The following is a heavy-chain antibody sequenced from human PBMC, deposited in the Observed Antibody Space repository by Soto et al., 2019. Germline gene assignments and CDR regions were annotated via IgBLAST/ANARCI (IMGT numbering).Heavy chain of an antibody. CDR2: IFSNDEK. CDR3: ARIIVGYGSYPVGYFQR. CDR1: GFSLSNARMG. D-gene: IGHD3-22*01. J-gene: IGHJ1*01. V-gene: IGHV2-26*01. Sequence: QVTLKESGPVLVKPTETLTLTCTVSGFSLSNARMGVSWIRQPPGKALEWLVHIFSNDEKSYSTSLKSRLTISKDTSKRQVVLTMTNMDPVDTATYFCARIIVGYGSYPVGYFQRWGQGTLDTVSS.